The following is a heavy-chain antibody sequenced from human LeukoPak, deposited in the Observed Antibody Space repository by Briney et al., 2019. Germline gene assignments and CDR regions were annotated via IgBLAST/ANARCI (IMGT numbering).Heavy chain of an antibody. J-gene: IGHJ4*02. CDR3: AKSRGYSGYGLFDY. D-gene: IGHD5-12*01. CDR1: VWMLSKYP. V-gene: IGHV3-23*01. Sequence: GWSVTLSRLSCVWMLSKYPLSGVRQAPGRGLEWVSVISCSGWNTYYVGSVKDRFTISRDNSKKTLYLQMYSVRDEDTGVYFCAKSRGYSGYGLFDYWGQGTLVTVSS. CDR2: ISCSGWNT.